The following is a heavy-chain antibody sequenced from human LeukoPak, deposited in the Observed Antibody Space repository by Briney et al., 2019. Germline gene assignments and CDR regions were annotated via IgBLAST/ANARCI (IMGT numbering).Heavy chain of an antibody. Sequence: GGSLRLSCAASGFTFSRYAIHWVRQAPGKGLEYVSAISSDGSSTYYANAVKGRFTISRDNSKNTLYLQMGSLRAEDMAVYYCARRESSGHYDYWGQGTLVTVSS. J-gene: IGHJ4*02. CDR3: ARRESSGHYDY. V-gene: IGHV3-64*01. CDR2: ISSDGSST. D-gene: IGHD3-22*01. CDR1: GFTFSRYA.